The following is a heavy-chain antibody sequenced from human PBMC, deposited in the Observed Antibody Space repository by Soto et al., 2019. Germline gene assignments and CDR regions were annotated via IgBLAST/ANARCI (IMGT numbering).Heavy chain of an antibody. V-gene: IGHV2-5*02. J-gene: IGHJ4*02. CDR1: GFSLTTTGVG. CDR3: ALGIAARPFDS. Sequence: QISLKESGPALVKPTQTLTLTCSFSGFSLTTTGVGVGWIRQPPGKALEWLALIYWDDDERYNPSLKNRLTITKDTSKNLVVLTMTNVDPVDTGTYYCALGIAARPFDSWGQGTLVTVSS. D-gene: IGHD6-6*01. CDR2: IYWDDDE.